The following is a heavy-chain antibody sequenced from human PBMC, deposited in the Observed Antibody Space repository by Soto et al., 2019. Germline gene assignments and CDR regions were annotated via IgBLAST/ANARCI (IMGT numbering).Heavy chain of an antibody. CDR2: IYYSGST. J-gene: IGHJ3*02. CDR1: GFTFSSYA. Sequence: XSLRLSFAASGFTFSSYAMRWVRQAPGKGLEWIGYIYYSGSTNYNPSLKSRVTISVDTSKNQFSLKLSSVTAADTAVYYCARESQGAFDIWGQGTMVTVSS. CDR3: ARESQGAFDI. V-gene: IGHV4-59*01.